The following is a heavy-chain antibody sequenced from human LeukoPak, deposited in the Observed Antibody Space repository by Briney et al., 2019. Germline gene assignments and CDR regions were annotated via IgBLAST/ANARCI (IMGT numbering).Heavy chain of an antibody. Sequence: GGSLRLSCAASGFIFSDYYMSWIRQAPGKGLEWVSYMSSSASTTYYANSVKGRFTISRDNAKNSLYLQMNSLRAEDTAVYYCAREGAKNCGGDCSVDYWGQGTLVTVSS. CDR1: GFIFSDYY. CDR3: AREGAKNCGGDCSVDY. CDR2: MSSSASTT. V-gene: IGHV3-11*04. D-gene: IGHD2-21*02. J-gene: IGHJ4*02.